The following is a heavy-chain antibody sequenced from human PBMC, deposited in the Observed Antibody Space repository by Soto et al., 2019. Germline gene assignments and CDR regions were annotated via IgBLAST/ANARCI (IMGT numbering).Heavy chain of an antibody. CDR1: GFSFSTSGVG. CDR3: VSGSFPNWFDP. CDR2: IYWNDDK. Sequence: QITLKESGPTLVKPTQTLTLTCTFSGFSFSTSGVGVGWIRQPPGKALEWLALIYWNDDKRYSPSLKSRLTITKDTSKNQVVLTMTNMDPVDTATYYCVSGSFPNWFDPWGQGTLGTVSS. V-gene: IGHV2-5*01. D-gene: IGHD3-10*01. J-gene: IGHJ5*02.